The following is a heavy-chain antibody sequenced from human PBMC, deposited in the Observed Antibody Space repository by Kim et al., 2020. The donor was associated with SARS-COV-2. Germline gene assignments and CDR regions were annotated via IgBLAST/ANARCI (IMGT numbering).Heavy chain of an antibody. V-gene: IGHV3-15*01. D-gene: IGHD3-9*01. J-gene: IGHJ4*02. Sequence: GGSLRLSCAASGFTFSNAWMSWVRQAPGKGLEWVGRIKSKTDGGTTDYAAPVKGRFTISRDDSKNTLYLQMNSLKTEDTAVYYCTTAGYFDWLTIDYWGQGTLVTVSS. CDR2: IKSKTDGGTT. CDR3: TTAGYFDWLTIDY. CDR1: GFTFSNAW.